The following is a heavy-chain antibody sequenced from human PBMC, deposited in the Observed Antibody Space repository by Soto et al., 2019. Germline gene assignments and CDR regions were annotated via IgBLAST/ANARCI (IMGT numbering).Heavy chain of an antibody. J-gene: IGHJ6*02. Sequence: GGSLRLSCAASGFTFSSYGMHWVRQAPGKGLEWVAVIWYDGSNKYYADSVKGRFTISRDNSKNTLYLQMNSLRAEDTAVYYCARDRVGYCISTSCYFLDYYYGMDVWGQGTTVTAP. CDR3: ARDRVGYCISTSCYFLDYYYGMDV. CDR1: GFTFSSYG. V-gene: IGHV3-33*01. CDR2: IWYDGSNK. D-gene: IGHD2-2*01.